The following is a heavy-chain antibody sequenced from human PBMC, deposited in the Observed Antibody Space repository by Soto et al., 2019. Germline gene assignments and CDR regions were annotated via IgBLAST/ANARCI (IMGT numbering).Heavy chain of an antibody. CDR2: IYHSGST. J-gene: IGHJ5*02. V-gene: IGHV4-30-2*01. CDR3: ARQVRGVTRFDP. CDR1: GDSISSGGYS. D-gene: IGHD3-10*01. Sequence: PSETLSLTCAVSGDSISSGGYSWSWIRQPPGKGLEWIGYIYHSGSTYYNPSLKSRVTISVDRSKNQFSLKLNSVTAADTAVYYCARQVRGVTRFDPWGQGTLVTVSS.